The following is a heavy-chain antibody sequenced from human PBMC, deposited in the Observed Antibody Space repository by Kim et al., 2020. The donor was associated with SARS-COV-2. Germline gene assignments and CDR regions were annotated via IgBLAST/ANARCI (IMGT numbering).Heavy chain of an antibody. CDR3: ARGYSYGNYYAMDV. Sequence: ASVKVSCKASGYSFSGYYIYWVRQAPGQGLEWMGWINPNTGATKQAQNFQGRVTMTRDTSSSTAYMEVSSLRSDDTAVYYCARGYSYGNYYAMDVWGRGTTVTVSS. J-gene: IGHJ6*02. D-gene: IGHD5-18*01. V-gene: IGHV1-2*02. CDR1: GYSFSGYY. CDR2: INPNTGAT.